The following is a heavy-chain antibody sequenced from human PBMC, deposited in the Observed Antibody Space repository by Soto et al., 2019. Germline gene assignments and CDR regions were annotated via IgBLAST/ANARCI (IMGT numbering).Heavy chain of an antibody. D-gene: IGHD1-26*01. V-gene: IGHV3-7*01. CDR1: GFTFSSYW. J-gene: IGHJ4*02. CDR2: IKQDGSEK. CDR3: ARAGGGSWGDFDY. Sequence: GGSLRLSCAASGFTFSSYWMSWVRQAPGKGLEWVANIKQDGSEKYYVDSVKGRFTISRDNAKNSLYLQMNSLRAEDTAVYDCARAGGGSWGDFDYWGQGTLVTVSS.